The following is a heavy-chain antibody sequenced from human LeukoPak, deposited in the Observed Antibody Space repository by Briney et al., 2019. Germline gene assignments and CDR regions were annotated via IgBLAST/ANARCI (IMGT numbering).Heavy chain of an antibody. J-gene: IGHJ5*02. CDR3: ARGRDGYNYIWFDP. D-gene: IGHD5-24*01. V-gene: IGHV1-69*05. CDR2: IIPMFGTA. CDR1: GYTFTSYG. Sequence: ASVKVSCKASGYTFTSYGISWVRQAPGQGLEWMGGIIPMFGTANYAQKFRGRVTITTDESTSTAYMELSSLRSEDTAVYYCARGRDGYNYIWFDPWGQGTLVTVSS.